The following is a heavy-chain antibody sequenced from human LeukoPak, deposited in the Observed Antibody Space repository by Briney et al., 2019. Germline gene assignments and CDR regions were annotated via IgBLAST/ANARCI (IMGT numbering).Heavy chain of an antibody. D-gene: IGHD3-16*01. Sequence: ASVKVCCKASGYTLTTYGISWVRQAPGQGLEWMGWIGAYNGDTNYAQKLQGRVTMTTDTSTSTAYMELRSLRSDDTAVYYCARGLGNLGRGYYYGMDVWGQGTTVTVSS. CDR3: ARGLGNLGRGYYYGMDV. J-gene: IGHJ6*02. V-gene: IGHV1-18*01. CDR1: GYTLTTYG. CDR2: IGAYNGDT.